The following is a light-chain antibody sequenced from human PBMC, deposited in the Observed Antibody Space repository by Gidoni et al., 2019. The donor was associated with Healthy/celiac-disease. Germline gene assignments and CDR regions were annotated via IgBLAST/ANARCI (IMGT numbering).Light chain of an antibody. V-gene: IGKV3-20*01. CDR2: SAS. Sequence: EIVLTQSPGTLSLSPGESATLSCRASQSVSSSYLAWYPQKPGQAPRLLIYSASSRATGIPDRFSGSGSGTDFTLTISRLEPEDFAVYYCQQYGSSPPGTFGQGTKVEI. CDR3: QQYGSSPPGT. CDR1: QSVSSSY. J-gene: IGKJ1*01.